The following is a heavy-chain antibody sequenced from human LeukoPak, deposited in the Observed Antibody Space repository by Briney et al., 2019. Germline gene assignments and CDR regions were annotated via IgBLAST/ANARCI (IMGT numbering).Heavy chain of an antibody. CDR1: GFTFDDYG. V-gene: IGHV3-20*04. J-gene: IGHJ4*02. Sequence: PGGSLRLSCAASGFTFDDYGMSWVRQGPGKGLEWVSGINWNGGSTGYADSVKGRFTISRDNAKNSLYLQMNSLRVEDMALYYCARGGGNDFWSGYHDFWGQGTLVTVSS. CDR3: ARGGGNDFWSGYHDF. CDR2: INWNGGST. D-gene: IGHD3-3*01.